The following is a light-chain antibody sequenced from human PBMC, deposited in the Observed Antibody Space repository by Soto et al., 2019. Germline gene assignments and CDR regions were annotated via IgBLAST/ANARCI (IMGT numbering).Light chain of an antibody. CDR3: LSADSSGSNRV. CDR2: KDS. CDR1: ALPKQY. J-gene: IGLJ3*02. Sequence: SYELTQAPSVSVSPGQTAMITCSGDALPKQYAHWYQQKPGQAPVLVIYKDSERPSGIPERFSGSSSGTTVTLTITGVQAEDEADYYCLSADSSGSNRVFGGGTKLTVL. V-gene: IGLV3-25*03.